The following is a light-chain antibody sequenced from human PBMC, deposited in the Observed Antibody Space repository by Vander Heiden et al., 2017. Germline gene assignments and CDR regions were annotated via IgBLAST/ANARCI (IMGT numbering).Light chain of an antibody. CDR1: QGISSW. CDR3: QQSNNFPFT. CDR2: AAS. J-gene: IGKJ3*01. Sequence: IQLPQSPSSVSASVGVIVTITCRASQGISSWLAWLQQKPGKAPKCLIYAASSLQSGVPSRFSGSGSGTEFTLTISSLQPEDFATYYCQQSNNFPFTFGPGTKVDIK. V-gene: IGKV1-12*02.